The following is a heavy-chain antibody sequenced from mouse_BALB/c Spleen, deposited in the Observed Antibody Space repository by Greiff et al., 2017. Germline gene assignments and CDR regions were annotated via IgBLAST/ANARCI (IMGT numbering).Heavy chain of an antibody. CDR1: GFTFSSFG. Sequence: EVMLVESGGGLVQPGGSRKLSCAASGFTFSSFGMHWVRQAPEKGLEWVAYISSGSSTIYYADTVKGRFTISRDNPKNTLFLQMTSLRSEDTAMYYCARSPYYYGMDYWGQGTSVTVSS. CDR3: ARSPYYYGMDY. CDR2: ISSGSSTI. J-gene: IGHJ4*01. V-gene: IGHV5-17*02.